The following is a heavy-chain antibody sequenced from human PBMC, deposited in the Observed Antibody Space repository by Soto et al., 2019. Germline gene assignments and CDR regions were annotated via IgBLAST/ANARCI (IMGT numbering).Heavy chain of an antibody. CDR3: ARVAEYSSSSGPHYFEY. V-gene: IGHV4-34*01. D-gene: IGHD6-6*01. CDR1: GGSFSGYY. J-gene: IGHJ4*02. Sequence: SETLSLTCAVYGGSFSGYYWSWIRQPPGKGLEWIGEINHSGSTNYNPSLKSRVTISVDTSKNQFSLKLSSVTAADTAVYYCARVAEYSSSSGPHYFEYWGQGTLVTVS. CDR2: INHSGST.